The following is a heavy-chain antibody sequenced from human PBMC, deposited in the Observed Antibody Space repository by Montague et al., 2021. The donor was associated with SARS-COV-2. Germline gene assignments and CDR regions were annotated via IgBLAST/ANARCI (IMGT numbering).Heavy chain of an antibody. J-gene: IGHJ6*02. V-gene: IGHV4-34*01. CDR2: INQSGST. CDR1: GGSFSGYY. D-gene: IGHD4-17*01. CDR3: ARGRTVTTFYYYYGMDV. Sequence: SETLSLTCAVYGGSFSGYYWSWIRQPPGKGLEWIGEINQSGSTXXXPSXXXRVTISVDTSKNQFPLKLSSVTAADTAVYYCARGRTVTTFYYYYGMDVWGQGTTVTVPS.